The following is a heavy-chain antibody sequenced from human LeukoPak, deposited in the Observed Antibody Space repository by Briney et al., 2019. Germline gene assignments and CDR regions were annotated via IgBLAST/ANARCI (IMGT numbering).Heavy chain of an antibody. CDR1: GGSISSYY. D-gene: IGHD3-22*01. CDR3: ASTPTAWYYYDSSGYYPY. CDR2: IYHSGST. Sequence: SETLSLTCTVSGGSISSYYWSWIRQPPGKGLEWIGYIYHSGSTNYNPSLKSRVTISVDTSKNQFSLKLSSVTAADTAVYYCASTPTAWYYYDSSGYYPYWGQGTLVTVSS. V-gene: IGHV4-59*01. J-gene: IGHJ4*02.